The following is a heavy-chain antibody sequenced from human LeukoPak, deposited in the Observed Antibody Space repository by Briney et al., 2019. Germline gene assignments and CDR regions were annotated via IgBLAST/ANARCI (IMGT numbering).Heavy chain of an antibody. D-gene: IGHD3-9*01. J-gene: IGHJ3*02. CDR1: GGSISGYY. Sequence: NPSETLSLTCTVSGGSISGYYWSCIRQPPGKGLEWIGYIYSSGSTYYNPSLKSRVTISADTSKNQFSLKLSSVTAADTAVYYCARKTGDSFDIWGQGTMVTVSS. V-gene: IGHV4-59*01. CDR2: IYSSGST. CDR3: ARKTGDSFDI.